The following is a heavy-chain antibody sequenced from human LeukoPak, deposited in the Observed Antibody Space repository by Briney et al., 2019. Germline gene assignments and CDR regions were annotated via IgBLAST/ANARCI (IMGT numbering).Heavy chain of an antibody. CDR3: ARDNWNDAPGGFDP. D-gene: IGHD1-20*01. Sequence: RGSLRLSCAAPGFTFSSYSMNWVRQAPGKGLEWVSSITRSSTSTYYTDSVRGRFTISRENDKNSLCLQMNSLRAEDTAVYYCARDNWNDAPGGFDPWGQGTLVTVSS. CDR1: GFTFSSYS. V-gene: IGHV3-21*01. CDR2: ITRSSTST. J-gene: IGHJ5*02.